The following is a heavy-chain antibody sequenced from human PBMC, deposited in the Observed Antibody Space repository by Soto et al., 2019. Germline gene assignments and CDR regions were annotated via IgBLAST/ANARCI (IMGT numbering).Heavy chain of an antibody. Sequence: SGGSLRLSCAASGFTFSSYAMSWVRQAPGKGLEWVSAISGSGGSTYYADSVKGRFTISRDNSKNTLYLQMNSLRAEDTAVYYCAKFVWIAAAPSPVEYWGQGTLVTVSS. CDR2: ISGSGGST. CDR3: AKFVWIAAAPSPVEY. J-gene: IGHJ4*02. D-gene: IGHD6-13*01. CDR1: GFTFSSYA. V-gene: IGHV3-23*01.